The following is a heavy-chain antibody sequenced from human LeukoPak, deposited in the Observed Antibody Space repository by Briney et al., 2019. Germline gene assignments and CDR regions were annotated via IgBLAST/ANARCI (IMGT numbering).Heavy chain of an antibody. Sequence: EASVNVSCESSGYTFTIYYMHGVRQARGQGLEGMGIINPSGGSTIYAQKFQGRVTMTTDTSKRKVYMEMSSLRSEDKAVSYCARDLKWERIDYWGQGTLVTVSS. V-gene: IGHV1-46*01. CDR1: GYTFTIYY. J-gene: IGHJ4*02. D-gene: IGHD1-26*01. CDR3: ARDLKWERIDY. CDR2: INPSGGST.